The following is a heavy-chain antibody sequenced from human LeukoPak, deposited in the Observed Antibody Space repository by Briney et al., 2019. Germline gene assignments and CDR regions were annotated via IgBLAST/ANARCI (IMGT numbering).Heavy chain of an antibody. V-gene: IGHV1-69*05. Sequence: ASVKVSCKASGGTFSSYAISWVRQAPGQGLEWMGGIIPIFGTANYAQKFQGRVTITTDESTSTAYMELSSLRSEDTAVYYCARDRSSWYLDAFDIWGQGTMVTVSS. J-gene: IGHJ3*02. CDR2: IIPIFGTA. CDR1: GGTFSSYA. D-gene: IGHD6-13*01. CDR3: ARDRSSWYLDAFDI.